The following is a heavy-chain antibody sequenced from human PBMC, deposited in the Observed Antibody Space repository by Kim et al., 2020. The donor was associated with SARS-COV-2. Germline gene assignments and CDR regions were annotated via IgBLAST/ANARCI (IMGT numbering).Heavy chain of an antibody. D-gene: IGHD3-3*01. V-gene: IGHV1-18*01. CDR3: ARDHALWSGYNNGFDV. CDR1: GYTFSNFG. J-gene: IGHJ3*01. Sequence: ASVKVSCKASGYTFSNFGFSWVRQAPGQGLEWMGWISTPNGITNYVQKFQDRFTMTTDTSTSTAYMELRSLRSDDTAVYFCARDHALWSGYNNGFDVWGQGTVVTVFS. CDR2: ISTPNGIT.